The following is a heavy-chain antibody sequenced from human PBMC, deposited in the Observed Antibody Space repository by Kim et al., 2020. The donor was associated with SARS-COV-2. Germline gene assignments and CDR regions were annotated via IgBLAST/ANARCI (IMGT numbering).Heavy chain of an antibody. V-gene: IGHV4-61*01. J-gene: IGHJ3*02. CDR2: IYYSGST. D-gene: IGHD5-12*01. CDR3: ARDQGDGYWIAFDI. CDR1: GGSVSSGSYY. Sequence: SETLSLTCTVSGGSVSSGSYYWSWIRQPPGKGLEWIGYIYYSGSTNYNPSLKSRVTISVDTSKNQFSLKLSSVTAADTAVYYCARDQGDGYWIAFDIWGQGTMVTVSS.